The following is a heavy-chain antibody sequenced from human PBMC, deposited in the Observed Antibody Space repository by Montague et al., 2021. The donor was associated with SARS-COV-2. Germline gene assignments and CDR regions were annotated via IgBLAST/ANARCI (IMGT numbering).Heavy chain of an antibody. Sequence: SETLSLTCTVSGASISSSYWGWIRQPPGKGLEWIGGIVSNRSPKYNPSLKSRVTISLDTSKNQFSLQVNSVTAADTAVYFCARDRRRLCTNGSLDYWGQGTLVTVSS. V-gene: IGHV4-4*07. CDR1: GASISSSY. CDR2: IVSNRSP. CDR3: ARDRRRLCTNGSLDY. J-gene: IGHJ4*02. D-gene: IGHD2-8*01.